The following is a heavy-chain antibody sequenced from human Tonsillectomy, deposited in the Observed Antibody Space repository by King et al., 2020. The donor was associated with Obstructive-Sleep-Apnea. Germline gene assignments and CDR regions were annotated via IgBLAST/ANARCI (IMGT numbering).Heavy chain of an antibody. CDR1: GGSISSGGYY. J-gene: IGHJ4*02. CDR2: IYYSGST. D-gene: IGHD5-18*01. Sequence: VQLQESGPGLVKPSQTLSLTCTVSGGSISSGGYYWSWIRQHPGKGLEWIGYIYYSGSTYYNPSLKSRVTISVDTSKNQFSLKLSSVTAADTAVYYCARERGPYGYSWVDYWGQGTLVTVSS. CDR3: ARERGPYGYSWVDY. V-gene: IGHV4-31*03.